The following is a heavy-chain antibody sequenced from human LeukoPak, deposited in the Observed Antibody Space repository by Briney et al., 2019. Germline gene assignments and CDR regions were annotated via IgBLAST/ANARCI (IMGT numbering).Heavy chain of an antibody. V-gene: IGHV3-30-3*01. J-gene: IGHJ6*02. CDR2: ISYDGSNK. D-gene: IGHD2-15*01. CDR3: ARDFMDIVVVVAANLYYYGMDV. CDR1: GFTFSSYA. Sequence: PGRSLRLSCAASGFTFSSYAMHWVRQAPGKGLEWVAVISYDGSNKYYADSVKGRFTISRDNSKNTLYLQMNSLRAEDTAVYYCARDFMDIVVVVAANLYYYGMDVWGQGTTVTVSS.